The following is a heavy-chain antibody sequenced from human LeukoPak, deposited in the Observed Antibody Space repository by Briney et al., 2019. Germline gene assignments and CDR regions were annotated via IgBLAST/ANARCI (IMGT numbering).Heavy chain of an antibody. Sequence: GASVKVSCKASGYTFTSYYMHWVRQAPGQGLEWMGIINPSGGSTSYAQKFQGRVTMTRDTSTSTVYMELSSLRSEDTAVYYCARDTAFHTVTTDHRDYYYYMDVWGKGTTVTVSS. J-gene: IGHJ6*03. CDR1: GYTFTSYY. CDR3: ARDTAFHTVTTDHRDYYYYMDV. V-gene: IGHV1-46*01. CDR2: INPSGGST. D-gene: IGHD4-17*01.